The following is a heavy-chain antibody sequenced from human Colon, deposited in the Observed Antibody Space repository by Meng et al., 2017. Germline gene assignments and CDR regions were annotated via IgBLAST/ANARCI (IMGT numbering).Heavy chain of an antibody. V-gene: IGHV3-30*04. D-gene: IGHD1-26*01. Sequence: GGSLRLSCAASGFAFNTYTMHWVRQAPGKGLEGVAVITNDGSDRYYGDSVKGRFTVSRDNARNTLYLQMNNLRREDTAVYFCAKVGAPSLIYNYYGMDVWGQGTAVTVSS. CDR3: AKVGAPSLIYNYYGMDV. CDR2: ITNDGSDR. CDR1: GFAFNTYT. J-gene: IGHJ6*02.